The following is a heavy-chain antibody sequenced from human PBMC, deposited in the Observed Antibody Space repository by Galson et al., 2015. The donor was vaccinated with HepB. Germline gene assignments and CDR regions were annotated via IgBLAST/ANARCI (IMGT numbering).Heavy chain of an antibody. V-gene: IGHV2-5*02. J-gene: IGHJ4*02. Sequence: PALVKPTQTLTLTCTFSGFALNSSGVGVGWIRQPPGKALEWLALIYWDDEKRYSPSLKSRLTITKDTSKNQVVLTMTTMDPVDTATYYCARSRNEPPVQDFRSWGQGTLVTVSS. CDR1: GFALNSSGVG. CDR3: ARSRNEPPVQDFRS. D-gene: IGHD1-14*01. CDR2: IYWDDEK.